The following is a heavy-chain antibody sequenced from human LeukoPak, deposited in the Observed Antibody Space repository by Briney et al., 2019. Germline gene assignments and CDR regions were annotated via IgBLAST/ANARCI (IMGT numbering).Heavy chain of an antibody. CDR2: IYNGGDTI. D-gene: IGHD3-10*02. CDR1: GFTFSDHY. V-gene: IGHV3-11*04. Sequence: KPGGSLRLSCATSGFTFSDHYMTWIRQAPGKGLETVSYIYNGGDTIYYADSVRGRFTISRDNAENSLYLQMNSLRAEDTAVYYCAELGITMIGGVWGKGTTVTISS. CDR3: AELGITMIGGV. J-gene: IGHJ6*04.